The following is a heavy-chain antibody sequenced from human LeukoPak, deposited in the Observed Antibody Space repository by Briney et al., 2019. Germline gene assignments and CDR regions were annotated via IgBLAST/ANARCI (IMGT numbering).Heavy chain of an antibody. D-gene: IGHD6-13*01. CDR2: IYYSASA. J-gene: IGHJ5*02. CDR1: AGSISSSSYY. V-gene: IGHV4-39*07. Sequence: SESLSLARTVDAGSISSSSYYSGWIRQPRGKGLDWIGSIYYSASAYYNPSLKSRVAISVDTSKNQFSLKLSSVTAADTAVYYCARDGKQLGHWFDPWGQGNLVTVSS. CDR3: ARDGKQLGHWFDP.